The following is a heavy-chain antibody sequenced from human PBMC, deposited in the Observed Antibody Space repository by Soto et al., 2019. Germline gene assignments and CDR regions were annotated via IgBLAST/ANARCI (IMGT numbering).Heavy chain of an antibody. CDR1: GYTLTELS. V-gene: IGHV1-24*01. CDR3: ATAGSGSSWYGYFDY. J-gene: IGHJ4*02. D-gene: IGHD6-13*01. CDR2: FDPEDGET. Sequence: ASVKVSCKVSGYTLTELSMHWVRQAPGKGLERMGGFDPEDGETIYAQKFQGRVTMTEDTSTDTAYMELSSLRSEDTAVYYCATAGSGSSWYGYFDYWGQGTLVTVSS.